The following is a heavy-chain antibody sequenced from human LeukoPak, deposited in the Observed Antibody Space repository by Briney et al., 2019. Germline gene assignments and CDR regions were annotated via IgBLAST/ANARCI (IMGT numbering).Heavy chain of an antibody. V-gene: IGHV3-30*18. CDR3: AKMNYGGDSVDWYFDL. CDR2: ISYDRSNK. D-gene: IGHD4-23*01. J-gene: IGHJ2*01. CDR1: GFTFSNYA. Sequence: GGSLRLSCAASGFTFSNYAMHWVRQAPGKGLEWVAVISYDRSNKNYADSVKGRFTISRDNSKNTLYLQMNSLRAEDTAVYYCAKMNYGGDSVDWYFDLWGRGTLVTVSS.